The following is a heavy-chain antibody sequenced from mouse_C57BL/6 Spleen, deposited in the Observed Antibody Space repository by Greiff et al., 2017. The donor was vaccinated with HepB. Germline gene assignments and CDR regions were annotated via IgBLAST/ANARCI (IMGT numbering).Heavy chain of an antibody. CDR2: INPSSGYT. J-gene: IGHJ1*03. CDR1: GYTFTSYW. Sequence: VQLQQSGAELAKPGASVKLSCKASGYTFTSYWMHWVKQRPGQGLEWIGYINPSSGYTKYNQKFKDKATLTADKSSSTAYMQLSSLTYEDSAVYYGARPTVVARGYFDVWGTGTTVTVSS. CDR3: ARPTVVARGYFDV. D-gene: IGHD1-1*01. V-gene: IGHV1-7*01.